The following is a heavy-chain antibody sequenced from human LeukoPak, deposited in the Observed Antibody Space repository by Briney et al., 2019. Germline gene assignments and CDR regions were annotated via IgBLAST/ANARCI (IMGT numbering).Heavy chain of an antibody. CDR2: ISGDGDDT. D-gene: IGHD2-2*01. CDR1: GFTLDDYA. V-gene: IGHV3-43*02. Sequence: PGGTLTLSCTVSGFTLDDYAMHWVRQGPGKGLEWVSLISGDGDDTYYSDSVKGRFNTSRHNRNKSLYLQMSNLRIEDTALYYCAKDFFHSTNWNFFDYWGQGTLVTVSS. CDR3: AKDFFHSTNWNFFDY. J-gene: IGHJ4*02.